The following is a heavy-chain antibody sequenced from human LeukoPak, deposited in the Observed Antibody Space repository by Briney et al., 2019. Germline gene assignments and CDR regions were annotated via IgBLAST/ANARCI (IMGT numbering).Heavy chain of an antibody. D-gene: IGHD6-13*01. Sequence: SETLSLTCAVYGGSFSGYYWSWIRQPPGKGLGWIGEINHSGSTNYNPSLKSRVTISVDTSKNQFSLKLSSVTAADTAVYYCARGAGYSSSWYLPYYFDYWGQGTLVTVSS. CDR1: GGSFSGYY. CDR3: ARGAGYSSSWYLPYYFDY. CDR2: INHSGST. J-gene: IGHJ4*02. V-gene: IGHV4-34*01.